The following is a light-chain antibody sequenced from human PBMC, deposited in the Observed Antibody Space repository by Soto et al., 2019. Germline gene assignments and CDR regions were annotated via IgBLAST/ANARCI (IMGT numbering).Light chain of an antibody. CDR2: DVS. J-gene: IGLJ1*01. CDR1: SSDVGGYNY. Sequence: QCVLTQPASVSGSPLQSITISCTGTSSDVGGYNYVSWYQQHPGKAPKLMIYDVSNRPSGVSNRFSGSKSGNTASLTISGLQAEDEADYYCSSYTRSSTQVFGTGTKVTVL. CDR3: SSYTRSSTQV. V-gene: IGLV2-14*01.